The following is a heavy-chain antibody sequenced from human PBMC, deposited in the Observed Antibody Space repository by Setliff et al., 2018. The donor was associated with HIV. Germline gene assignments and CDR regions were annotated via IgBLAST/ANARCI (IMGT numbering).Heavy chain of an antibody. D-gene: IGHD4-17*01. CDR3: AIPFMPHGDYIFYY. V-gene: IGHV1-69*13. CDR1: GGTFSSYA. CDR2: IIPIFGTA. J-gene: IGHJ4*02. Sequence: ASVKVSCKASGGTFSSYAISWVRQAPGQGLEWMGVIIPIFGTANYAQKFQGRVTITADESTSKAYMGLSSRRSEDTAVYYWAIPFMPHGDYIFYYWGQGTLVTVSS.